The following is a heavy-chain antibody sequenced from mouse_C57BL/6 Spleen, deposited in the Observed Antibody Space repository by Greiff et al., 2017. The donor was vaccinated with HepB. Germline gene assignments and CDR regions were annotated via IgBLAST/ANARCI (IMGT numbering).Heavy chain of an antibody. Sequence: VQLQQSGAELVRPGASVKLSCTASGFNIKDDYMHWVKQRPEQGLEWIGWIDPENGDTEYASKFQGKATITADTSSNTAYPQLSSLTSEDTAVYYCTRDSSGYFDYWGQGTTLTVSS. CDR2: IDPENGDT. CDR1: GFNIKDDY. J-gene: IGHJ2*01. V-gene: IGHV14-4*01. D-gene: IGHD3-2*02. CDR3: TRDSSGYFDY.